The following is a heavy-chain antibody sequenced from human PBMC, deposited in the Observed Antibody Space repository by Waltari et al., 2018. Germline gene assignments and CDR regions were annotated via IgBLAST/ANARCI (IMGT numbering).Heavy chain of an antibody. CDR1: GFTFSSYW. CDR3: AREYSYGGGIFDY. Sequence: EVQLVESGGGLVQPGGSLRLSCAASGFTFSSYWMSWVRQAPGKGLEWVANIKQDGSGKYYVDSVKGRFTISRDNAKNALYLQMNSLRAEDTAVYYCAREYSYGGGIFDYWGQGTLVTVSS. D-gene: IGHD5-18*01. J-gene: IGHJ4*02. V-gene: IGHV3-7*01. CDR2: IKQDGSGK.